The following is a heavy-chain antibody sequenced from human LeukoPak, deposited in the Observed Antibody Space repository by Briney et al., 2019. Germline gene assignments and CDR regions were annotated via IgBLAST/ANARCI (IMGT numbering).Heavy chain of an antibody. Sequence: ASVKVSCKASGYTFTSYGISWVRQAPGQGLEWMGWISAYNGNTNYAQKLQGRVTMTTDTSTSTAYMELRSLRSDDTAVYYCARGGYYYDSSGYYTYFDYWGQGTLVTVSS. D-gene: IGHD3-22*01. CDR1: GYTFTSYG. V-gene: IGHV1-18*01. CDR2: ISAYNGNT. CDR3: ARGGYYYDSSGYYTYFDY. J-gene: IGHJ4*02.